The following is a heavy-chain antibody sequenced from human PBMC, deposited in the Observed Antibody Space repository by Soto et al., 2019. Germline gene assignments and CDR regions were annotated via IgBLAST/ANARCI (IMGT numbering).Heavy chain of an antibody. D-gene: IGHD5-12*01. J-gene: IGHJ4*02. V-gene: IGHV5-51*01. CDR3: VRQHKWIPLWPQFNY. CDR1: GYNFTSHW. Sequence: GESLKISCKASGYNFTSHWIGWVRQMPGKGLEWMGIIYPGDSDIRYSPSFQGQVTISADKSITTAYLQWSGLKASDTAIYYCVRQHKWIPLWPQFNYWGQGILVTVSS. CDR2: IYPGDSDI.